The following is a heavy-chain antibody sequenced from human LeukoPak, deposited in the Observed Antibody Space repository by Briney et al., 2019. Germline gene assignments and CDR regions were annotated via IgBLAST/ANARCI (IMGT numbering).Heavy chain of an antibody. Sequence: GGSLRLSCAASGFTVSSNYMSWVRQAPGKGLVWVSRINSDGSSTSYADSVKGRFTISRDNAKNTLYLQMNSLRAEDTAVYYCAREPDNYYDSSGYYYWGQGTLVTVSS. D-gene: IGHD3-22*01. CDR3: AREPDNYYDSSGYYY. V-gene: IGHV3-74*01. CDR2: INSDGSST. J-gene: IGHJ4*02. CDR1: GFTVSSNY.